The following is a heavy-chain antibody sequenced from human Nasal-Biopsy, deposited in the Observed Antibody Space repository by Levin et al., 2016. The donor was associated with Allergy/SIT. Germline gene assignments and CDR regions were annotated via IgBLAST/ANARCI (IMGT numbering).Heavy chain of an antibody. V-gene: IGHV3-23*01. Sequence: GESLKISCAGSGFTFSNFGMTWVRQTPGKGLEWVSTMSGSGRATFYADSVKGRFTISRDNSKNTIYLQMNSLRAEDTAIYYCARINGGILTGYYKGPVDSWGQGTLVTVSS. CDR2: MSGSGRAT. D-gene: IGHD3-9*01. CDR3: ARINGGILTGYYKGPVDS. CDR1: GFTFSNFG. J-gene: IGHJ4*02.